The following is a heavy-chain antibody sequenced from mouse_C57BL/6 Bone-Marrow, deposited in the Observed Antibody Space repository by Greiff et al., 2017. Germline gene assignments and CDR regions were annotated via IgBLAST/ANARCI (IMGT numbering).Heavy chain of an antibody. CDR1: GYTFTDHT. V-gene: IGHV1-78*01. J-gene: IGHJ3*01. CDR2: IYPRDGST. Sequence: QVQLQQSDAELVKPGASVKISCKVSGYTFTDHTIHWKQRPEQGMEWIGYIYPRDGSTKYNEKFKGKATLTADKSSSTAYMQLNSLTSEDSAVYFCARMDYYGSSYGFAYWGQGTLVTVSA. D-gene: IGHD1-1*01. CDR3: ARMDYYGSSYGFAY.